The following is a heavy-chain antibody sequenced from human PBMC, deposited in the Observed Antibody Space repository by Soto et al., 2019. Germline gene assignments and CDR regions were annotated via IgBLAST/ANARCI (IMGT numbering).Heavy chain of an antibody. CDR2: IYYSGST. CDR1: GGSISSGDYY. D-gene: IGHD2-21*02. V-gene: IGHV4-30-4*01. CDR3: AICGGNSVYFDY. J-gene: IGHJ4*02. Sequence: QVQLQESGPGLVKPSQTLSLTCTVSGGSISSGDYYWSWIRQPPGKGLEWIGYIYYSGSTYYNPSLKSRVXXXVXXSKNQFPLKLSSVTAADTAVYYCAICGGNSVYFDYWGRGTLVTVSS.